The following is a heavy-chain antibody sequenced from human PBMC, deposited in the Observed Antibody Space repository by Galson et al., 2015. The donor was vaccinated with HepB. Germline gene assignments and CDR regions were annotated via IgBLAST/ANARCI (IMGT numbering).Heavy chain of an antibody. D-gene: IGHD2-8*02. J-gene: IGHJ4*02. V-gene: IGHV3-73*01. CDR2: IKNKADNYAT. CDR3: SQYDTGGHR. CDR1: GFTFSGSV. Sequence: SLRLSCAGSGFTFSGSVIHWVRQASGKGLEWVGRIKNKADNYATAYAASVKGRFTVSRDNSKHTAYLQMNSLKIEDTAVYYCSQYDTGGHRWGQGTLVTVSS.